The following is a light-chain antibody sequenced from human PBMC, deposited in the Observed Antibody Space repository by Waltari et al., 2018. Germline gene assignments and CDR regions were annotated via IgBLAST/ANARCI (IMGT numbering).Light chain of an antibody. CDR1: QSILYRSSNRNA. J-gene: IGKJ4*01. CDR2: WAA. Sequence: DIVMTQSPDSLAVSLGERATINCKSSQSILYRSSNRNALAWYQQKPGQPPKLLFFWAATRWSGAPDRFSVSGSGTDFTLTISSLQAEDVAVYYCQQYYDSPLTFGGGTK. V-gene: IGKV4-1*01. CDR3: QQYYDSPLT.